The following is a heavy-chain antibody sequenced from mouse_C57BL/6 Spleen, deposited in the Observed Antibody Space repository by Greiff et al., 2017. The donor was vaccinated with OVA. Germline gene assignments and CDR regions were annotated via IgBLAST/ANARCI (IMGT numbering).Heavy chain of an antibody. CDR1: GYTFTSYT. Sequence: QVQLKQSGAELARPGASVKMSCKASGYTFTSYTMHWVKQRPGQGLEWIGYINPSSGYTKYNQKFKDKATLTADKSSSTAYMQLSSLTSEDSAVYYCARGDYDEGYFDYWGQGTTLTVSS. D-gene: IGHD2-4*01. CDR2: INPSSGYT. CDR3: ARGDYDEGYFDY. V-gene: IGHV1-4*01. J-gene: IGHJ2*01.